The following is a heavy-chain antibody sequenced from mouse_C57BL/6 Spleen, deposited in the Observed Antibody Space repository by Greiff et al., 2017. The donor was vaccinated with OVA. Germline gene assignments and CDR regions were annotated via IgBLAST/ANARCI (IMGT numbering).Heavy chain of an antibody. Sequence: EVQGVESGGGLVQPGGSLSLSCAASGFTFTDYYMSWVRQPPGKALEWLGFIRNKANGYTTEYSASVKGRFTISRDNSQSILYLQMNALGAEDSATYYCARYGDDGYSFYAMDYWGQGTSVTVSS. J-gene: IGHJ4*01. CDR3: ARYGDDGYSFYAMDY. D-gene: IGHD2-3*01. CDR2: IRNKANGYTT. V-gene: IGHV7-3*01. CDR1: GFTFTDYY.